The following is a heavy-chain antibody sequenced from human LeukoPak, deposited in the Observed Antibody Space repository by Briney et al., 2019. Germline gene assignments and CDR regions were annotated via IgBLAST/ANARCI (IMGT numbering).Heavy chain of an antibody. D-gene: IGHD3-10*01. V-gene: IGHV4-34*01. CDR1: GGSFSGYY. Sequence: PSETLSLTSAVYGGSFSGYYWSWIRQPPGKGLEWIGEINHSGSTNYNPSLKSRVTISVDTSKNQFSLKLSSVTAADTAVYYCARGYYGSGSLNWGQGTLVTVSS. CDR2: INHSGST. CDR3: ARGYYGSGSLN. J-gene: IGHJ4*02.